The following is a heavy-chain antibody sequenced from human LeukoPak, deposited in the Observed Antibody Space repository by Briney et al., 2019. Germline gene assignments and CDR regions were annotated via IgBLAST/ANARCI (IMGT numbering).Heavy chain of an antibody. CDR1: GFTFSSYA. V-gene: IGHV3-23*01. CDR3: AKNRPVTPRAPFAY. CDR2: ISGSGGST. Sequence: GGSLRLSCAASGFTFSSYAMSWVRQALAKGLEWVSVISGSGGSTYYADSVKGRFTISRDNSKNTLYLQMNSLRAEDTAVYYCAKNRPVTPRAPFAYWGEGTLLTLSS. J-gene: IGHJ4*02. D-gene: IGHD4-17*01.